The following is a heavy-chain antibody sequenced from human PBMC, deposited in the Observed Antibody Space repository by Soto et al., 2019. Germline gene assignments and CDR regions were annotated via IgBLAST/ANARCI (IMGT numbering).Heavy chain of an antibody. V-gene: IGHV2-5*05. CDR2: IYWDDAK. J-gene: IGHJ5*02. CDR3: AYAYDFLSGTNWFDP. CDR1: EFSLSTSGVG. Sequence: QITLKESGPTLVKPTQTLTLTCTFSEFSLSTSGVGVVWIRQPPGKALEWLALIYWDDAKRYGPSLRSRLTITKDTSKTRVVLTMTNMGPMDTGTYYCAYAYDFLSGTNWFDPWGQGTLVTVSS. D-gene: IGHD3-3*01.